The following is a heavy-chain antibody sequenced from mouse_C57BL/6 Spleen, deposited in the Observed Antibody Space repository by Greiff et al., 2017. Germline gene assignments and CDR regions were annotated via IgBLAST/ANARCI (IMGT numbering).Heavy chain of an antibody. V-gene: IGHV1-55*01. CDR2: IYPDSGST. J-gene: IGHJ2*01. CDR3: AKGDVYY. CDR1: GYSFTSYR. Sequence: VQLQQPGAELVKPGASVKMSCKASGYSFTSYRITWVKQSPGQSLEWIGDIYPDSGSTNYNEKFKGKATLTVDTSSSTAYMQLSSLTSADSAVXCCAKGDVYYWGQGTTLTVSS.